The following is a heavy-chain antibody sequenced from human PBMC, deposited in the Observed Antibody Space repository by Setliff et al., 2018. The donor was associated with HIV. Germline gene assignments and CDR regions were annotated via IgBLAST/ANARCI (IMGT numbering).Heavy chain of an antibody. Sequence: SETLSLTCTVSGASIRTGSYYWGWIRQPPGKGLEWIGTIYYSGTTYYNPSVKSRVTISVDTSKNRFSLNLTSVTATDTAVYYCASRPYSYDYSGRVFDFWGQGALVTVSS. CDR2: IYYSGTT. CDR3: ASRPYSYDYSGRVFDF. D-gene: IGHD3-22*01. CDR1: GASIRTGSYY. J-gene: IGHJ4*02. V-gene: IGHV4-39*01.